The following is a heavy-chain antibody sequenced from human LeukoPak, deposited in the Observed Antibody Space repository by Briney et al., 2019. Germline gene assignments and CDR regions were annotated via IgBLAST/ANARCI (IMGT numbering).Heavy chain of an antibody. CDR2: IYYSGST. Sequence: SETLSLTCAVSGGSISTYYWSWLRQPPGKGLEWIGYIYYSGSTNYKPSLKSRVSISVDTAKYQFSLKLSSVTAADTAVYYCARQRGSYGGYDHDAFNIWGQGTMVTVSS. V-gene: IGHV4-59*08. CDR1: GGSISTYY. CDR3: ARQRGSYGGYDHDAFNI. J-gene: IGHJ3*02. D-gene: IGHD5-12*01.